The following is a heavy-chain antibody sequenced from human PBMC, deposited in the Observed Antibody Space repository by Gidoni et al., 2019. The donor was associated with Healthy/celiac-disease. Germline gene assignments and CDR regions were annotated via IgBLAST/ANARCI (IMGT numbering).Heavy chain of an antibody. CDR3: AKAGSRTGGL. Sequence: EVQLLESGGGLVQPGGSLRLSCPASGFTFSSYAMSWVRQAPGKGLGWVSASSGSGGSTYYADSVKGRFTISRDNSKNTLYLQMNSLRAEDTAVYYCAKAGSRTGGLWGQGTLVTVSS. CDR2: SSGSGGST. J-gene: IGHJ4*02. D-gene: IGHD3-10*01. CDR1: GFTFSSYA. V-gene: IGHV3-23*01.